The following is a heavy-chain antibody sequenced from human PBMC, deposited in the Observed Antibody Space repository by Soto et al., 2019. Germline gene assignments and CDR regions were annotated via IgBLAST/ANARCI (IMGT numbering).Heavy chain of an antibody. J-gene: IGHJ4*02. D-gene: IGHD3-10*01. CDR1: GFTVSNNY. CDR3: ATQPGGGGY. Sequence: EVQLVESGGGLIQPGGSLRLSCAVSGFTVSNNYMSWVRQAPGKGLEGVSVIYSGGYTAYGDSVKGRFTICRDNSKNTPILQRKSLGPDGTAGFYWATQPGGGGYWGQGTLVTVSS. CDR2: IYSGGYT. V-gene: IGHV3-53*01.